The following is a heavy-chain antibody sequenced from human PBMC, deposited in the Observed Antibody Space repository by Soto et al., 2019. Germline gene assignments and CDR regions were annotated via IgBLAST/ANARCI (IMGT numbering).Heavy chain of an antibody. J-gene: IGHJ6*02. CDR3: ARDRPYCTNGVCYTGFGLTYYYYYGMDV. CDR1: GYTFTSYY. D-gene: IGHD2-8*01. V-gene: IGHV1-46*01. CDR2: INPSGGST. Sequence: GASVKVSCKASGYTFTSYYMHWVRQAPGQGLEWMGIINPSGGSTSYAQKFQGRVTVTRDTSTSTVYMELSSLRSEDTAVYYCARDRPYCTNGVCYTGFGLTYYYYYGMDVWGQGATVTVSS.